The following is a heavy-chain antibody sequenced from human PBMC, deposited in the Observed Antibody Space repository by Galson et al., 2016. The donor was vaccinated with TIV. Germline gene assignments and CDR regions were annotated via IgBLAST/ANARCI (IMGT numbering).Heavy chain of an antibody. V-gene: IGHV4-61*01. CDR3: AREGENRGSYIAY. CDR1: GYSIRTGTYY. CDR2: IYKTRAT. J-gene: IGHJ4*02. Sequence: TLSLTCAVSGYSIRTGTYYWTWIRQPPGKGLEYIRYIYKTRATKYNPSLAGRVSISIHTSENRVSLTLRSVSAADTAVYFCAREGENRGSYIAYWGQGTLVIVSS. D-gene: IGHD2-15*01.